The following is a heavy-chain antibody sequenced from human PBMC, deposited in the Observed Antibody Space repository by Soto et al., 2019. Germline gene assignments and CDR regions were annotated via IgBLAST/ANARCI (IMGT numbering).Heavy chain of an antibody. Sequence: EVQLVESGGGLVQPGGSLRLSCAASGFTFSSYDMHWVRQATGKGLEWVSAIGTAGDTYYPGSVKGRFTISRENAKNSLYLQMNSLRAGDTAVYYCARGRDHTSYYYGMDVWGQGTTVTVSS. CDR2: IGTAGDT. V-gene: IGHV3-13*01. CDR3: ARGRDHTSYYYGMDV. CDR1: GFTFSSYD. J-gene: IGHJ6*02.